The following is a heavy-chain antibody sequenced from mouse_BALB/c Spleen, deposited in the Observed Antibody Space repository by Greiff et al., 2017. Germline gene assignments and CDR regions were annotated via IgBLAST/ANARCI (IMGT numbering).Heavy chain of an antibody. Sequence: EVKLMESGGGLVKPGGSLKLSCAASGFAFSSYDMSWARQTPEKRLEWVAYISSGGGSTYYPDTVKGRFTISRDNAKNTLYLQMSSLKSEDTAMYYCARRSTMITTRAMDYWGQGTSVTVSS. CDR1: GFAFSSYD. V-gene: IGHV5-12-1*01. CDR3: ARRSTMITTRAMDY. CDR2: ISSGGGST. D-gene: IGHD2-4*01. J-gene: IGHJ4*01.